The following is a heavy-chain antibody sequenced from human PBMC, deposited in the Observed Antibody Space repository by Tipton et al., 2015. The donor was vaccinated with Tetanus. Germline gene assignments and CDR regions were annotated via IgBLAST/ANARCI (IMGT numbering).Heavy chain of an antibody. CDR3: ARRGDRSQYWYFDL. V-gene: IGHV5-51*01. CDR1: GYSFTSHW. J-gene: IGHJ2*01. CDR2: IHPSDSDT. Sequence: QLVQSGADVKKPGESLKISCKASGYSFTSHWIGWVRQMPGKGLEWMGIIHPSDSDTRYSPPFQGQVTISADKSLSTVSLQGNSLKASDPAIYFCARRGDRSQYWYFDLWGRGTLVTVSS. D-gene: IGHD3-22*01.